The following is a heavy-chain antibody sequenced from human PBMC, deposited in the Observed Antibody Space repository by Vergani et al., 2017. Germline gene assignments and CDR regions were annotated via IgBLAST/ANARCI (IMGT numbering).Heavy chain of an antibody. CDR1: GYTFTDYF. D-gene: IGHD2-2*01. CDR2: INPNSGGT. V-gene: IGHV1-2*02. Sequence: QVQLVRSGAEVKKPGASVKVSCKASGYTFTDYFMHWVRQAPGQGLEWVGWINPNSGGTNYAQKFQVRGTMTGDTSISTAYMELSNLRSDDTAVYYCARVATSSIRDYVYYRVEGTVVTVSS. CDR3: ARVATSSIRDYVYY. J-gene: IGHJ4*02.